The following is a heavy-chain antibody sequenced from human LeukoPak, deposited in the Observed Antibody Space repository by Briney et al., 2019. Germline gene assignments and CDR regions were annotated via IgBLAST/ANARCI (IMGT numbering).Heavy chain of an antibody. V-gene: IGHV3-23*01. Sequence: PGGSLRLSCAASGFTFSRIAMGSVRQAPGKGLEWVSGISGSGGRDSTYYADSVEGRFTISRDKSKNTVYLEMNSLRAEDTAVYYCAKGYSEYTSSWFDYWGQGTLVTVSS. CDR3: AKGYSEYTSSWFDY. CDR2: ISGSGGRDST. J-gene: IGHJ4*02. CDR1: GFTFSRIA. D-gene: IGHD6-13*01.